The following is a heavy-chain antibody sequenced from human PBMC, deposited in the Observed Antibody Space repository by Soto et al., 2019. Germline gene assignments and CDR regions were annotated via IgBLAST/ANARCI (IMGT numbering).Heavy chain of an antibody. CDR3: GSVRPSGYVLS. D-gene: IGHD6-25*01. J-gene: IGHJ5*02. V-gene: IGHV4-59*01. CDR2: VYFSGNT. CDR1: GGSIRDYF. Sequence: SETLSLTCTVSGGSIRDYFWTWIRRSPGKGLEWIGYVYFSGNTNYNPSLKSRVTISIYTSKNQFSLRLASVTAADTAFYYCGSVRPSGYVLSWGQGTLVTVSS.